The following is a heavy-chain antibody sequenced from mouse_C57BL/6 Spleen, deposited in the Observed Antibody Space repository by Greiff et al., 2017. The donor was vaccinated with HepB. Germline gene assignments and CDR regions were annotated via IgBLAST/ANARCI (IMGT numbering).Heavy chain of an antibody. CDR2: ISYDGSN. CDR3: ARGTYYDYYFDY. CDR1: GYSITSGYY. D-gene: IGHD2-4*01. V-gene: IGHV3-6*01. Sequence: EVKLMESGPGLVKPSQSLSLPCSVTGYSITSGYYWNWIRQFPGNKLEWMGYISYDGSNNYNPSLKNRISITRDTSKNQFFLKLNSVTTEDTATYYCARGTYYDYYFDYWGQGTTLTVSS. J-gene: IGHJ2*01.